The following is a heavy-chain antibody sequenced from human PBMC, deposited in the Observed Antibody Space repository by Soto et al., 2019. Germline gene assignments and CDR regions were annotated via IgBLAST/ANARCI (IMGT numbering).Heavy chain of an antibody. CDR1: GYTFTGYY. D-gene: IGHD3-3*02. CDR3: ARGISPSQGYYYYYGMDV. CDR2: INPNSGGT. J-gene: IGHJ6*01. V-gene: IGHV1-2*04. Sequence: ASVKVSGKASGYTFTGYYMHWVRQAPGQGLEWMGWINPNSGGTNYAQKFQGWVTMTGDTSISTAYMELSSLRSEDTAVYYCARGISPSQGYYYYYGMDVWGQGTTVTVSS.